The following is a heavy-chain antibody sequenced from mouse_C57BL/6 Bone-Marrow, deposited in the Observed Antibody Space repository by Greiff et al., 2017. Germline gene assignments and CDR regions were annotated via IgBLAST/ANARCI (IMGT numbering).Heavy chain of an antibody. CDR2: IDPSDSYT. CDR3: ARLGYDYGGFAY. Sequence: QVQLQQSGAELVMPGASVKLSCKASGYTFTSYWMHWVKQRPGQGLEWIGEIDPSDSYTNYNQKFKGKSTLTVDKSSSTAYMQLSSLTSEDSAVYYCARLGYDYGGFAYWGQGTLVTVSA. D-gene: IGHD2-4*01. CDR1: GYTFTSYW. V-gene: IGHV1-69*01. J-gene: IGHJ3*01.